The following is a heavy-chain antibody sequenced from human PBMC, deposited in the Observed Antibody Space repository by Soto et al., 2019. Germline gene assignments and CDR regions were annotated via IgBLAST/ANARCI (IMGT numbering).Heavy chain of an antibody. CDR1: GGSFSGYY. V-gene: IGHV4-34*01. D-gene: IGHD2-8*02. CDR2: INHSGST. J-gene: IGHJ4*02. Sequence: SETLSLTCAVYGGSFSGYYWSWIRQPPGKGLEWIGEINHSGSTNYNPSLKSRVTISVDTSKNQFSLKLSSVTAADTAVYYCARGGGVETGWYYFDYWGQGTLVTSPQ. CDR3: ARGGGVETGWYYFDY.